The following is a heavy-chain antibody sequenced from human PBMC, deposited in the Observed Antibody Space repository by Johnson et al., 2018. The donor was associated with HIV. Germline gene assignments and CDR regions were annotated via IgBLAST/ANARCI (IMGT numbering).Heavy chain of an antibody. J-gene: IGHJ3*02. CDR3: ARDPYYDFLTGPRDAFDI. CDR1: GFVFSDYV. V-gene: IGHV3-30*02. D-gene: IGHD3-9*01. Sequence: QVQLVESGGGLVQPGGSLTLSCAASGFVFSDYVMHWVRQAPGKGLDWVTFIRYDGSGKYYADSVNGRFTISRDNSKNTLYLQMNSLRAEDTAVYYCARDPYYDFLTGPRDAFDIWGQGTMVTVSS. CDR2: IRYDGSGK.